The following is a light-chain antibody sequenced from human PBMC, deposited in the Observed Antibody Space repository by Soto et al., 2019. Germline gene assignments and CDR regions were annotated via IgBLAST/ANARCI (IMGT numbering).Light chain of an antibody. V-gene: IGKV3-11*01. CDR2: RTS. J-gene: IGKJ1*01. CDR3: QQRDNWPPTWT. CDR1: QTINRIY. Sequence: EIVLTQSPGNLSLSRGERATLSCKARQTINRIYVAWYQQKPGQAPRFLIYRTSDRANGIPGRFSGSGSGTDFTLTISSLEPEDFAVYYCQQRDNWPPTWTFGQGTKVDIK.